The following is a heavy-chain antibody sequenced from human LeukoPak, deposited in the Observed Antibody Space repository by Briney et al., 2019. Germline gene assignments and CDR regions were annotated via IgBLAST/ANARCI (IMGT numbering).Heavy chain of an antibody. V-gene: IGHV4-39*01. J-gene: IGHJ4*02. CDR3: ARGVVGSSSGFDY. CDR2: IYYSGST. Sequence: SETLSLTCTVSGGSISSSSYYWGWIRQPPGKGLEWIGSIYYSGSTYYNPSLKSRATISVDTSKNQFSLKLSSVTAADTAVYYCARGVVGSSSGFDYWGQGTLVTVSS. CDR1: GGSISSSSYY. D-gene: IGHD6-6*01.